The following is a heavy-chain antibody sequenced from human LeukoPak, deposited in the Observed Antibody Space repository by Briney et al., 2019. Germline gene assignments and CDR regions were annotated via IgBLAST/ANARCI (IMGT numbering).Heavy chain of an antibody. CDR1: GGSISSYY. D-gene: IGHD1-26*01. V-gene: IGHV4-59*01. J-gene: IGHJ6*03. CDR2: IYYSGST. CDR3: AREVDNYMDV. Sequence: SETLSLTCTVSGGSISSYYWSWIRQPPGKGLEWIGYIYYSGSTNYNPSLKSRVTISVDTSKNQFSLKLSSVTAADTAVYFCAREVDNYMDVWRKGPTVTVPS.